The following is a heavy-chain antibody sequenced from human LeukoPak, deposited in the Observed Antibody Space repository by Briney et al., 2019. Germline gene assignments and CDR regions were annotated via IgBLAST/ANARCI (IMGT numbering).Heavy chain of an antibody. CDR1: GYTFTSYY. V-gene: IGHV1-46*01. CDR3: ARGKKNRYSYGPRLLYYYMDV. J-gene: IGHJ6*03. Sequence: ASVKVSCKASGYTFTSYYMHWVRQAPGQGLEWMGIINPSGGNTGYAQKFQGRVTMTRNTSISTAYMELSSLRSEDTAVYYCARGKKNRYSYGPRLLYYYMDVWGKGTTVTISS. D-gene: IGHD5-18*01. CDR2: INPSGGNT.